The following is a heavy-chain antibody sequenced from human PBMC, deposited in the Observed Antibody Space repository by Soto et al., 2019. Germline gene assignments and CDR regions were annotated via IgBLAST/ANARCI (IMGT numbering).Heavy chain of an antibody. D-gene: IGHD3-3*01. V-gene: IGHV3-30*18. CDR2: ISYDGSNK. J-gene: IGHJ4*02. Sequence: QVQLVESGGGVVQPGRSLRLSCAASGFTFSSYGMHWVRQAPGKGLEWVAVISYDGSNKYYADSAKGRFTISRDNSKNTLYLQMNSLRAEDTAVYYCAKPPPYYDFWSGYGFDYWGQGTLVTVSS. CDR1: GFTFSSYG. CDR3: AKPPPYYDFWSGYGFDY.